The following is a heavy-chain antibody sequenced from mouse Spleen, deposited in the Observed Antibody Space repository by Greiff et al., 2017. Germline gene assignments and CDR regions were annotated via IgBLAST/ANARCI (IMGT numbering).Heavy chain of an antibody. CDR3: ARSGYGNYVVLFAY. V-gene: IGHV1-4*01. J-gene: IGHJ3*01. D-gene: IGHD2-1*01. Sequence: VQLQQSGAELARPGASVKMSCKASGYTFTSYTMHWVKQRPGQGLEWIGYINPSSGYTKYNQKFKDKATLTADKSSSTAYMQLSSLTSEDSAVYYCARSGYGNYVVLFAYWGQGTLVTVSA. CDR1: GYTFTSYT. CDR2: INPSSGYT.